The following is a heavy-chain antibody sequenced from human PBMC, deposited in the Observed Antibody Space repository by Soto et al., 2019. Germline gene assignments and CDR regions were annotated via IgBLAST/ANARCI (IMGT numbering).Heavy chain of an antibody. CDR2: IRNKANNYAT. J-gene: IGHJ4*02. V-gene: IGHV3-73*01. CDR1: GFTFSDSA. D-gene: IGHD4-17*01. CDR3: TRVSVTPFDY. Sequence: GSLRLSCAAAGFTFSDSAMHWVRQASGKGLEWVGRIRNKANNYATGYAASVKGRFTISRDDSKNMAYLQMNSLKTEDTAVYYCTRVSVTPFDYWGQGNLATVSS.